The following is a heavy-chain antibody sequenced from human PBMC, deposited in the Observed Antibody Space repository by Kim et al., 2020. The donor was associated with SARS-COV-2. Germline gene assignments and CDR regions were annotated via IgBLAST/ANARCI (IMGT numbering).Heavy chain of an antibody. CDR3: TSVNPIAGGWYDAFDI. V-gene: IGHV3-73*01. D-gene: IGHD6-19*01. J-gene: IGHJ3*02. CDR1: GFTFSGST. CDR2: IRSKANSYAT. Sequence: GGSLRLSCVASGFTFSGSTMHWVRQASGKGLEWVGGIRSKANSYATAYAASVQNRFTISRDDSKDTAYLQMNSQKTADTAVYYGTSVNPIAGGWYDAFDIWGHGTMVTVSS.